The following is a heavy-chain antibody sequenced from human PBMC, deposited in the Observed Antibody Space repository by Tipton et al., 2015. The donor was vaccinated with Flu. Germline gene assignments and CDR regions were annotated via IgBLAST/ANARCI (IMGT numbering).Heavy chain of an antibody. J-gene: IGHJ6*02. CDR3: ARDLTNNDGMDV. CDR2: INHDGSEK. V-gene: IGHV3-7*01. D-gene: IGHD1-1*01. CDR1: GFTFNQYW. Sequence: SLRLSCATSGFTFNQYWMNWVRQAPGKGLEWVANINHDGSEKEYVESVRGRFTISRDNAKNSLYLQMNSLRADDSAVYYCARDLTNNDGMDVWGQGTTVTVSS.